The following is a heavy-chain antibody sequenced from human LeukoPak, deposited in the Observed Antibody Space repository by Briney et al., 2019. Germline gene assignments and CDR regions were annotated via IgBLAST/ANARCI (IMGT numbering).Heavy chain of an antibody. J-gene: IGHJ4*02. CDR2: ISGSGGST. D-gene: IGHD3-22*01. CDR1: GFTFSSYA. V-gene: IGHV3-23*01. CDR3: AKHRISYDSSGLPHDS. Sequence: SGGSLRLSCAASGFTFSSYAMSWVRQAPGKGLEGVSAISGSGGSTYYADSVKGRFTISRDNSKTTLYLQINPLTAEDPAVYYCAKHRISYDSSGLPHDSWAQGPLVTVSS.